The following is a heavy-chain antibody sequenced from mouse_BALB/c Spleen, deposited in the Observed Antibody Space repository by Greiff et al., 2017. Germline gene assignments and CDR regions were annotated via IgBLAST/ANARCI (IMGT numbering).Heavy chain of an antibody. CDR3: ARDIYYGNEGAY. J-gene: IGHJ3*01. CDR1: GFSLTSYG. Sequence: VKLQESGPGLVAPSQSLSITCTVSGFSLTSYGVHWVRQPPGKGLEWLGVIWAGGSTNYNSALMSRLSISKDNSKSQVFLKMNSLQTDDTAMYYCARDIYYGNEGAYWGQGTLVTVSA. D-gene: IGHD2-1*01. CDR2: IWAGGST. V-gene: IGHV2-9*02.